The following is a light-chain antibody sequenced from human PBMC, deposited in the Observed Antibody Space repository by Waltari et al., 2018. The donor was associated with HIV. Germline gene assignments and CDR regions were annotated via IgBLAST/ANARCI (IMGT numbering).Light chain of an antibody. V-gene: IGKV1-39*01. CDR1: QSIASY. Sequence: DIQMTQSPSSLSASVGDRVTIACRASQSIASYVNWYQQKPGKAPNLLIYAASTLQTGVPSRFSGRGSWTDFTLTISSLQPEDFAIYYCQKSYSSWTFGQGTKGEIK. CDR3: QKSYSSWT. CDR2: AAS. J-gene: IGKJ1*01.